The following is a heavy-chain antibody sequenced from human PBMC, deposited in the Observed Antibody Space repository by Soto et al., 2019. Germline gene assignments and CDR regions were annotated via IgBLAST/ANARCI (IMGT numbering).Heavy chain of an antibody. CDR2: VDPRSGAT. V-gene: IGHV1-2*02. D-gene: IGHD4-17*01. CDR3: ATDDYGADAY. CDR1: GYTFTAYY. Sequence: QVQLVQSGAEVKIPGASVKVSCKPFGYTFTAYYIHWVRQAPGHGLECLGWVDPRSGATNYAQRFQGRVIMTRDTAVNTVSMELSRLTPDDTAVYYCATDDYGADAYWGQGTLVTVSS. J-gene: IGHJ4*02.